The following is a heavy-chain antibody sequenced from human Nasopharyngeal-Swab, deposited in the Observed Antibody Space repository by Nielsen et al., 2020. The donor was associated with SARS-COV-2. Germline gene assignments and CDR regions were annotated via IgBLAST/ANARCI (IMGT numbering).Heavy chain of an antibody. CDR2: ISYDGSDK. V-gene: IGHV3-30*04. CDR1: GFTFSTYA. CDR3: ARKGTTWYPPFGYLDP. D-gene: IGHD6-13*01. J-gene: IGHJ5*02. Sequence: GESLKISCAASGFTFSTYAMHWVRQAPGKGLEWVAVISYDGSDKYYADSVKGRFTISRDDSKNTLYLQMNSLRPEDAAVYYCARKGTTWYPPFGYLDPWGQGTLVTVSS.